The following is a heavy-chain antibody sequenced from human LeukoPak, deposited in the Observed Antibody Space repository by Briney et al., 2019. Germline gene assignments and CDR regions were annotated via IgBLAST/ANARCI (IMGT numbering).Heavy chain of an antibody. D-gene: IGHD2-2*01. Sequence: SETLSLTCAVYGGSFSGYYWSWIRQPPGKGLEWIGEINHSGGTNYNPSLKSRVTISVDTSKNQFSLKLSSVTAADTAVYYCARQGYCSSTSCYSPYYYYMDVWGKGTTVTASS. CDR3: ARQGYCSSTSCYSPYYYYMDV. J-gene: IGHJ6*03. CDR1: GGSFSGYY. CDR2: INHSGGT. V-gene: IGHV4-34*01.